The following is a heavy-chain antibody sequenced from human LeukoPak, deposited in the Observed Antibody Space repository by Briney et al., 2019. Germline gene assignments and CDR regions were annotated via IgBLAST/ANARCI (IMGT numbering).Heavy chain of an antibody. V-gene: IGHV4-31*03. CDR3: ARGGPGRYYDILTGYSEPGGYYFDY. Sequence: PSETLSLTCTVSGGSISSGGYYWSWLRQHPGKGLEWIGYIYYSGSTYYNPSLKSRVTISVDTSKNQFSLKLSSVTAADTAVYYWARGGPGRYYDILTGYSEPGGYYFDYWGQGTLVTVSS. J-gene: IGHJ4*02. D-gene: IGHD3-9*01. CDR1: GGSISSGGYY. CDR2: IYYSGST.